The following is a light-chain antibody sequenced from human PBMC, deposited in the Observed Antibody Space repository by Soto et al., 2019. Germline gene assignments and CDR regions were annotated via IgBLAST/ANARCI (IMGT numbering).Light chain of an antibody. CDR3: SSYTSSSTDV. V-gene: IGLV2-14*01. CDR2: DVS. CDR1: SSDVGGYNY. Sequence: QSVLTQPAWVSGAPGQSSTLSCTATSSDVGGYNYVSWYQQHPGKAPKLMLYDVSNRPSGVSNRFSGSKSGNTASLTISGLQAEDEADYYCSSYTSSSTDVFGTGTKVSVL. J-gene: IGLJ1*01.